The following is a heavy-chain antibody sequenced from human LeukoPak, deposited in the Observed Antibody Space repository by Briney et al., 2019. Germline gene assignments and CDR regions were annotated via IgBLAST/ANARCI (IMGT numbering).Heavy chain of an antibody. V-gene: IGHV3-23*01. CDR1: GFTFSSYA. CDR3: ARTDIVVVVAAQGFDY. J-gene: IGHJ4*02. D-gene: IGHD2-15*01. CDR2: ISGSGGST. Sequence: GGSLRLSCAASGFTFSSYAMSWVRQAPGKGLEWVSAISGSGGSTYYADSVKGWFTISRDNSKNTLYLQMNSLRAEDTAVYYCARTDIVVVVAAQGFDYWGQGTLVTVSS.